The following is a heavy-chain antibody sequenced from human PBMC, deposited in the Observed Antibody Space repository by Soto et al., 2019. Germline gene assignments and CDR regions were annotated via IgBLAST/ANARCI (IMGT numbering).Heavy chain of an antibody. V-gene: IGHV3-11*06. CDR3: VRDSARIVVVPRVDGDNWLDP. Sequence: PGGSLRLSCAASGFTFSDYFMSWIRQAPGEGLEWVSFISGSSDNIKYADSVKGRFTIFRDNAKNSLYLQMNSLRAEDTAVYYCVRDSARIVVVPRVDGDNWLDPWGQGTLVTVSS. D-gene: IGHD2-2*01. CDR1: GFTFSDYF. J-gene: IGHJ5*02. CDR2: ISGSSDNI.